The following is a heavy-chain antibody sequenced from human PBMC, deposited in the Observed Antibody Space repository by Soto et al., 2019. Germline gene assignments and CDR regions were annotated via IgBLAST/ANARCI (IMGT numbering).Heavy chain of an antibody. D-gene: IGHD3-10*01. J-gene: IGHJ4*02. CDR3: ARDSVSFDY. CDR2: YYLDGGT. Sequence: SETLSLTCAVSGHSISSTDNWGWIRQPPGKGLEWIGSYYLDGGTSYNPSLKSRVTISADTSKNQFSLKLTSVTAADTAVYYCARDSVSFDYWGRGTLVTVSS. V-gene: IGHV4-38-2*01. CDR1: GHSISSTDN.